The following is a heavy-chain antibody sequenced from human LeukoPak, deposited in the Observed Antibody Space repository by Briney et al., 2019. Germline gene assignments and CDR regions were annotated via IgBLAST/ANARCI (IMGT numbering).Heavy chain of an antibody. Sequence: ASVKVSCKASGYTFTGYYMHWVRQAPGQGLEWMGWINPNSGGTNYAQKFQGRVTMTRDTSISTAYMELSRLRSDDTAVYYCARGIVGATLGYYYYYMDVWGKGTTVTISS. CDR2: INPNSGGT. J-gene: IGHJ6*03. D-gene: IGHD1-26*01. V-gene: IGHV1-2*02. CDR1: GYTFTGYY. CDR3: ARGIVGATLGYYYYYMDV.